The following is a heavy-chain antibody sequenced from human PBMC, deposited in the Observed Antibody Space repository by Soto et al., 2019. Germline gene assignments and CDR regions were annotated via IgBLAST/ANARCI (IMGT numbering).Heavy chain of an antibody. CDR3: GRGRSGQIVVFY. Sequence: ASVKVSCKTSGYTFVDYFIHWVRQAPGQGLEWMGIISLRHHSTSYAQKFQDRLSVTRDMSITTVYMELNNLSPDDTAVYYCGRGRSGQIVVFYWGQGTPVTVSS. CDR1: GYTFVDYF. V-gene: IGHV1-46*01. J-gene: IGHJ4*02. CDR2: ISLRHHST. D-gene: IGHD1-26*01.